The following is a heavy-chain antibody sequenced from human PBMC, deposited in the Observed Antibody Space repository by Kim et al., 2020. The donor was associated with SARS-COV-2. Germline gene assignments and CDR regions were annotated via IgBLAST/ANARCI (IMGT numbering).Heavy chain of an antibody. CDR3: ARFGEEQIVGGAFDI. V-gene: IGHV1-69*13. Sequence: SVKVSCKALGGTFSSHAFSWVRQAPGQGLEWMGGIIPVSGKKKYEQKFQGRVTMTADETASTVYMEVSSLTSEDSAVYYCARFGEEQIVGGAFDIWGQGTVVTVSS. CDR2: IIPVSGKK. D-gene: IGHD3-10*01. J-gene: IGHJ3*02. CDR1: GGTFSSHA.